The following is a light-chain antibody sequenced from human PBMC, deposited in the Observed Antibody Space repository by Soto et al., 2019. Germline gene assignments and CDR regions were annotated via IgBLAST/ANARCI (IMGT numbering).Light chain of an antibody. J-gene: IGKJ4*01. CDR2: DVS. CDR1: QSVASC. Sequence: ESMLRQSPVTLSLSPWERATLSCRASQSVASCLAWYQQKPGQAPWLLICDVSTRATGIPVRFSGSGSGTDFTLTISSLEPEDVAVYHCQQRSNWPLTFGGGTKVEIK. V-gene: IGKV3-11*01. CDR3: QQRSNWPLT.